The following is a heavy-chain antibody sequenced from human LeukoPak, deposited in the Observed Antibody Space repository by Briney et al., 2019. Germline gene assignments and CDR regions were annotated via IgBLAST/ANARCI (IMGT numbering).Heavy chain of an antibody. Sequence: SVKVSCKASGGTFISYAISWVRQAPGQGLEWMGGIIPIFGTANYAQKFQGRVTITTDESTSTAYMELSSLRSEDTAVYYCARTLYSSSSFYYYYYMDVWGKGTTVTVS. CDR2: IIPIFGTA. V-gene: IGHV1-69*05. J-gene: IGHJ6*03. CDR1: GGTFISYA. CDR3: ARTLYSSSSFYYYYYMDV. D-gene: IGHD6-6*01.